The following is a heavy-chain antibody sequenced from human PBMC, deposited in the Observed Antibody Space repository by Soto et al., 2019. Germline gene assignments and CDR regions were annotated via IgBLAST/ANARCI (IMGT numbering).Heavy chain of an antibody. CDR2: IYYSGST. Sequence: SETLSLTCTVSGGSISSYYWSWIRQPPGKGLEWIGYIYYSGSTNYNPSLKSRVTISVDTSKNQFSLKLSSVTAADTAVYYCARERNPWFGELDYWGQGTLVTVSS. D-gene: IGHD3-10*01. J-gene: IGHJ4*02. CDR3: ARERNPWFGELDY. CDR1: GGSISSYY. V-gene: IGHV4-59*01.